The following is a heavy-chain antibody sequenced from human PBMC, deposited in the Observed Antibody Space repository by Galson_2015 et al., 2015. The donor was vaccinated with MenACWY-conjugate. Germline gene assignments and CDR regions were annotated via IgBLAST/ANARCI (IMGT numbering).Heavy chain of an antibody. CDR2: TNGDGSTT. J-gene: IGHJ4*02. D-gene: IGHD4-17*01. CDR3: ARDLSHGDSPKD. CDR1: GFTFSTSW. Sequence: SLRLSCAASGFTFSTSWMHWVRQAPGKGLVWVSRTNGDGSTTASADPVKGRFTISRDNAKNTLYLQMNSLRAEDTAVYYCARDLSHGDSPKDWGQGTLVTVSS. V-gene: IGHV3-74*01.